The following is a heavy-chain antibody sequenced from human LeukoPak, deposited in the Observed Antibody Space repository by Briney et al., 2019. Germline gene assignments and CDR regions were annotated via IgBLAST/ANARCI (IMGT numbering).Heavy chain of an antibody. V-gene: IGHV4-59*01. CDR2: IKNNGGN. CDR3: ARDAGGTWFDP. J-gene: IGHJ5*02. CDR1: GGSISTYS. Sequence: SETLSLTCTVPGGSISTYSWNWIRQSPGQGLQWIGYIKNNGGNYNNPSLKSRVTISLDTSKNQFSLKLTSVTAADTAVYYCARDAGGTWFDPWGGGILVTVSS.